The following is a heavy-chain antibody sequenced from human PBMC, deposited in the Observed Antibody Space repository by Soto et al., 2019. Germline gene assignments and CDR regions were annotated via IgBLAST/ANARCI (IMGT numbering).Heavy chain of an antibody. V-gene: IGHV2-26*01. Sequence: SGPTLVNPTETLTLTCTVSGFSLSNARMGVSWIRQPPGKALEWLAHIFSNDEKSYSTSLKSRLTISKDTSKSQVVLTMTNMAPVDTATYYCARVNVLRYFDWPRPALDYYGMDVWGQGTTVTVSS. CDR1: GFSLSNARMG. CDR3: ARVNVLRYFDWPRPALDYYGMDV. D-gene: IGHD3-9*01. CDR2: IFSNDEK. J-gene: IGHJ6*02.